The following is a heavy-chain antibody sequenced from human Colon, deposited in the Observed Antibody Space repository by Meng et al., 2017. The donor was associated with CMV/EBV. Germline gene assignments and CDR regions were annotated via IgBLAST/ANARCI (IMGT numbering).Heavy chain of an antibody. D-gene: IGHD4-17*01. CDR1: GDSISNTDYY. CDR3: AREGVTVTTPFEY. J-gene: IGHJ4*02. Sequence: GSLSLTCSVSGDSISNTDYYWGWIRQSPGKGLEWIGSINHGGTAFYNPSLKSPVTISVDTSKNQFSLKVVSVTAADTAIYYCAREGVTVTTPFEYWGQGTLVTVSS. V-gene: IGHV4-39*07. CDR2: INHGGTA.